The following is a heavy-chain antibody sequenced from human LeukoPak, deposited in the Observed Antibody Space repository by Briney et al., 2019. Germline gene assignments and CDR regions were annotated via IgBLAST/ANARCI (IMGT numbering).Heavy chain of an antibody. J-gene: IGHJ4*02. CDR3: AKGQGYNYGDSIDY. Sequence: GGSLRLSCVASGFTFNNYAMTWVRQAPGKGLEWVSVINGGSGNSYYADSVKGGFTASRDNSKNTLYLQMNSLRDEDTAVYYCAKGQGYNYGDSIDYWGQGTLVTVSS. CDR1: GFTFNNYA. D-gene: IGHD5-18*01. V-gene: IGHV3-23*01. CDR2: INGGSGNS.